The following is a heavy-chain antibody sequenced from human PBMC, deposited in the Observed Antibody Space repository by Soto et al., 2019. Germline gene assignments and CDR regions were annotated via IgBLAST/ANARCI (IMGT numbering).Heavy chain of an antibody. D-gene: IGHD6-13*01. CDR3: AGGIQGAAASYFDY. V-gene: IGHV3-48*01. Sequence: PGGSLRLSCAASGFTFSSYSMNWVRQAPGKGLEWVSYISSSGSTIYYADSVKGRFTISRDNAKNSLYLQMSSLRAEDTAVYYCAGGIQGAAASYFDYWGQGTLVTVSS. CDR1: GFTFSSYS. J-gene: IGHJ4*02. CDR2: ISSSGSTI.